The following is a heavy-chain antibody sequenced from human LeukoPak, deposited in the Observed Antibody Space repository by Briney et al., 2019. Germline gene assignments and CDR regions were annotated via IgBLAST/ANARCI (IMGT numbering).Heavy chain of an antibody. CDR2: IYTVGSA. J-gene: IGHJ3*02. Sequence: SETLSLTCTVSGGSISSYYWSWIRQPAGEGLEWIGRIYTVGSATYNPSLKSRVTMSVDTSKNQFSLKLSSVTAADTAVYYCARVRDGAMAGWGDAFDIWGQGTMVTVSS. CDR3: ARVRDGAMAGWGDAFDI. D-gene: IGHD5-24*01. V-gene: IGHV4-4*07. CDR1: GGSISSYY.